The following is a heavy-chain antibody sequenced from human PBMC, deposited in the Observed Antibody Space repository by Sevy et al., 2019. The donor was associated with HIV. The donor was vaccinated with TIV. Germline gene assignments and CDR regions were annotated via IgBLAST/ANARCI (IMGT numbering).Heavy chain of an antibody. Sequence: GRSLRLSCAASGFTFSIYAMSWVRQAPGKGLEWVSGLSGSGGSTYYADSVKGRFTISRDNSKNTLYLQMNSLRAEDTAVYYCAKDQGDYVWGTFRDYWGQGTLVTVSS. CDR3: AKDQGDYVWGTFRDY. J-gene: IGHJ4*02. CDR1: GFTFSIYA. V-gene: IGHV3-23*01. CDR2: LSGSGGST. D-gene: IGHD3-16*02.